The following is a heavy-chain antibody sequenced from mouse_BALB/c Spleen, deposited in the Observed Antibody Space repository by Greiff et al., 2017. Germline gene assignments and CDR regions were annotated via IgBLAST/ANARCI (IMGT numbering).Heavy chain of an antibody. CDR2: ISSGSSTI. V-gene: IGHV5-17*02. D-gene: IGHD2-4*01. Sequence: VMLVESGGGLVQPGGSRKLSCAASGFTFSSFGMHWVRQAPEKGLEWVAYISSGSSTIYYADTVKGRFTISRDNPKNTLFLQMTSLRSEDTAMYYCAREGLRRDGYAIDYWGQGTSVTVSS. CDR1: GFTFSSFG. J-gene: IGHJ4*01. CDR3: AREGLRRDGYAIDY.